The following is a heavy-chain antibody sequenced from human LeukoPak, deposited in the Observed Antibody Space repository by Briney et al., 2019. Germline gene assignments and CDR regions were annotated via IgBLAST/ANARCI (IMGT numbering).Heavy chain of an antibody. J-gene: IGHJ5*02. CDR2: IFYSGSA. V-gene: IGHV4-39*07. CDR1: GDSVSSTSYY. D-gene: IGHD3-10*01. CDR3: ARELLWFGDVREGDWFDP. Sequence: SETLSLTCIVSGDSVSSTSYYWAWIRQPPGKGLEWIGMIFYSGSAYYTPSLRGRVTLSVDTSKNQFSLKLSSVTAADTAVYYCARELLWFGDVREGDWFDPWGQGTLVTVSS.